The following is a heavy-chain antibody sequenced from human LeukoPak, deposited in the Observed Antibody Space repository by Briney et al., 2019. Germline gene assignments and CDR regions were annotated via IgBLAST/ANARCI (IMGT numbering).Heavy chain of an antibody. V-gene: IGHV4-4*07. J-gene: IGHJ4*02. CDR2: MYSSGSA. Sequence: PSETLSLTCTVSGDSISGYSWNWIRQPAGKGLEWIGRMYSSGSAKYNPFLMSRVTMSVDTSKKQFSLKLTSLTAAGTAVYYCARASSGSFYYFDYWGQGTLVTVSS. CDR3: ARASSGSFYYFDY. CDR1: GDSISGYS. D-gene: IGHD3-22*01.